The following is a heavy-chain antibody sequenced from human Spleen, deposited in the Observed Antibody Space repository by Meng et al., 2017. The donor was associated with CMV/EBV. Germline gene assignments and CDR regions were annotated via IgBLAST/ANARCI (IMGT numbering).Heavy chain of an antibody. Sequence: ETLSLTCAASGFTFSSYAMSWVRQAPGKGLEWVSAISGSGGNTYYADSVKGRFTISRDNSKNTLYVQMNSLRAEDTAVYYCAKGQRYHYYYGMDVWGQGTTVTVSS. CDR2: ISGSGGNT. CDR3: AKGQRYHYYYGMDV. CDR1: GFTFSSYA. V-gene: IGHV3-23*01. J-gene: IGHJ6*02.